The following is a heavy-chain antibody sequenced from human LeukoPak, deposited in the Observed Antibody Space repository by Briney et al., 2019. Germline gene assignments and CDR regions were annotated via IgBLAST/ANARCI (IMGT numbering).Heavy chain of an antibody. Sequence: GGSLRLSCAASGFTFSIHAMNWVRQAPGKGLEWVSSISSSSSYIYYADSVKGRFTISRDNAKNSQHLQMNSLRAEDTAVYYCARDVNHALDVWGQGTTVTVSS. J-gene: IGHJ6*02. CDR1: GFTFSIHA. D-gene: IGHD1-14*01. CDR2: ISSSSSYI. V-gene: IGHV3-21*01. CDR3: ARDVNHALDV.